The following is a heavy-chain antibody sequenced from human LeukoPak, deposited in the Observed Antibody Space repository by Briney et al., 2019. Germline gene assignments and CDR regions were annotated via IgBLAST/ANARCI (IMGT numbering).Heavy chain of an antibody. V-gene: IGHV3-23*01. CDR3: AKLDYGDYGYFDI. CDR2: ISGSGGST. Sequence: GGSLRLSCAAAGFTFSSYSMSWVRQAPGKGLEWVSAISGSGGSTYYADSVKGRFTISRDNSKKTLYLQMNSLRAEDTAVYYCAKLDYGDYGYFDIWGRGTLVTVSS. CDR1: GFTFSSYS. J-gene: IGHJ2*01. D-gene: IGHD4-17*01.